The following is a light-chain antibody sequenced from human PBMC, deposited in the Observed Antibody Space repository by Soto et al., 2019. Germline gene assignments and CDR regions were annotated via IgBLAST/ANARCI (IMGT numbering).Light chain of an antibody. CDR2: DTS. CDR1: QSIGGT. V-gene: IGKV3-15*01. Sequence: EVVMTQSPATLSVSPVERVTLSCMASQSIGGTLAWYQHKPCQPPRLLIYDTSTRATVFSASFSGSRSGTDFTLTINSLQSEDSAIYYCQHYNNWPRTFGQGTKVDIK. J-gene: IGKJ1*01. CDR3: QHYNNWPRT.